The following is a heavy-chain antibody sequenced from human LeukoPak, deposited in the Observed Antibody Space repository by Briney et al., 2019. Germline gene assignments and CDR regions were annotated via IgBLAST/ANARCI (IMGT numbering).Heavy chain of an antibody. CDR3: ARVPLVLLGAMDV. J-gene: IGHJ6*03. CDR1: GGSVSSYY. V-gene: IGHV4-4*07. Sequence: SETLSLTCTVSGGSVSSYYWSWIWQPAGKGLEWIGRIYTSGSTNYNPSLKSRVTMSVDTSKNQFSLKLSSVTAADTAVYYCARVPLVLLGAMDVWGKGTTVTVSS. D-gene: IGHD3-10*01. CDR2: IYTSGST.